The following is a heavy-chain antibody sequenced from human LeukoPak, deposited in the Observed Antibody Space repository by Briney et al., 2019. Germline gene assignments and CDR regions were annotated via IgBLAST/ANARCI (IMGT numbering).Heavy chain of an antibody. CDR1: GYTFTGYY. V-gene: IGHV1-2*02. D-gene: IGHD4-17*01. Sequence: ASVKVSCKASGYTFTGYYMHWVRQAPGQGLEWMGWINPNSGGTNYAQKFQGRVTMTRDTSISTAYMELSRLRSDDTAVYYCARGGYGDYPDYYYYGMDVWGKGTTVTVSS. J-gene: IGHJ6*04. CDR3: ARGGYGDYPDYYYYGMDV. CDR2: INPNSGGT.